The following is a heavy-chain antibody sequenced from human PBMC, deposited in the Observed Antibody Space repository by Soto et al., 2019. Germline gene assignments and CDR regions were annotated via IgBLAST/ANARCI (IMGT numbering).Heavy chain of an antibody. D-gene: IGHD6-13*01. J-gene: IGHJ6*03. V-gene: IGHV3-53*04. CDR2: IYSGGST. Sequence: GGSLRLSCAASGFTVSSNYMSWVRQAPGKGLEWVSVIYSGGSTYYADSVKGRFTISRHNSKNTLYLQMNSLRAEDTAVYYCARIAGFGPYYYYYYMDVWGKGTTVTVSS. CDR1: GFTVSSNY. CDR3: ARIAGFGPYYYYYYMDV.